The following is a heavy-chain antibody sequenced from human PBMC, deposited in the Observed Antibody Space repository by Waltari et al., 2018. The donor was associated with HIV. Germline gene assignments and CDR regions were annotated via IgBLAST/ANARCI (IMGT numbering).Heavy chain of an antibody. CDR2: IRRGNNEK. CDR1: GFDLSHYY. CDR3: VRDDPGYGPIDY. J-gene: IGHJ4*02. D-gene: IGHD3-10*01. V-gene: IGHV3-21*04. Sequence: DVYLVESGCGGVTIGGSIRLTCEASGFDLSHYYRNWVRQSPVRGLEWVASIRRGNNEKHYLDSVRGRFVISRDNAESSVYLQMESLREEDTATYFCVRDDPGYGPIDYWGQGTRVTV.